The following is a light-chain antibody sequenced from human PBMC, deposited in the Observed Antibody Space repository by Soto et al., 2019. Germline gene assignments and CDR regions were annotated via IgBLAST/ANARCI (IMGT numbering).Light chain of an antibody. CDR1: SSDVGSYNY. CDR3: SSYAGSYSL. Sequence: QSALTQPPSASGSPGQSVTISCAGTSSDVGSYNYVSWYQQHPGKAPKLIIYEVTKRPSGVPDRFSGSKSGNTASLTVSGLQSDDEADYYCSSYAGSYSLFGGGTKVTVL. J-gene: IGLJ2*01. V-gene: IGLV2-8*01. CDR2: EVT.